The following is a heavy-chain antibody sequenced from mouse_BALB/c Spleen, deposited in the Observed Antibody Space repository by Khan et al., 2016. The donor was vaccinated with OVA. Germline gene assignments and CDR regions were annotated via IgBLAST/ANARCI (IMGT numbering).Heavy chain of an antibody. CDR3: ARPFYYYDALDY. CDR1: GFNIKDTY. V-gene: IGHV14-3*02. J-gene: IGHJ4*01. D-gene: IGHD1-1*01. CDR2: LDPANGNT. Sequence: VQLKQSGAELVKPGASVKLSCTASGFNIKDTYIHWVKQRPEQGLEWIGRLDPANGNTQYDPKFQDTAPMTADTSSNTAYLRLSSLTSEDTAVYYCARPFYYYDALDYWGQGTSVTVSS.